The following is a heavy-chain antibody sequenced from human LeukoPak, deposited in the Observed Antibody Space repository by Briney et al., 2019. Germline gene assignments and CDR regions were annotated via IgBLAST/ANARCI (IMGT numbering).Heavy chain of an antibody. CDR1: GYTFTTYY. J-gene: IGHJ6*02. CDR3: ARDWGYSGPGRPPSRGMDV. V-gene: IGHV1-46*01. Sequence: ASVKVSRKASGYTFTTYYMHWVRQAPGQGLEWMGIINTSGGSTSYAQKFQGRVTMTSDTSTSTVHMELSSLRSEDTAVYHCARDWGYSGPGRPPSRGMDVWGQGTTVTVSS. D-gene: IGHD3-10*01. CDR2: INTSGGST.